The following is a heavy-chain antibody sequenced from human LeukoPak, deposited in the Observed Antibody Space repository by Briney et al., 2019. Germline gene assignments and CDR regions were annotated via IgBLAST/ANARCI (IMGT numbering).Heavy chain of an antibody. D-gene: IGHD3-22*01. V-gene: IGHV4-59*08. CDR1: GGSISSYY. CDR3: ARHPGGYHTFDY. CDR2: ISYSGST. Sequence: SETLSLTCTVSGGSISSYYWSWIRQPPGKGLEWIGYISYSGSTNYNPSLKSRVTISVDTSKNQFSLKLSSVTAADTAVYYCARHPGGYHTFDYWGQGTLVTVSS. J-gene: IGHJ4*02.